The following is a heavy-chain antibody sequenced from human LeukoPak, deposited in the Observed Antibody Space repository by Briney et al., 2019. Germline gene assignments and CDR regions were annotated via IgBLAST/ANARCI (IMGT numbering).Heavy chain of an antibody. CDR1: GGTFSSYA. CDR3: ARVSYYYDSSGYAPNNWFDP. CDR2: IIPIFGTA. D-gene: IGHD3-22*01. V-gene: IGHV1-69*06. Sequence: EASVNVSCKASGGTFSSYAISWVRQAPGQGLEWMGGIIPIFGTANYAQKFQGRVTITADKSTSTAYMELSSLRSEDTAVYYCARVSYYYDSSGYAPNNWFDPWGQGTLVTVSS. J-gene: IGHJ5*02.